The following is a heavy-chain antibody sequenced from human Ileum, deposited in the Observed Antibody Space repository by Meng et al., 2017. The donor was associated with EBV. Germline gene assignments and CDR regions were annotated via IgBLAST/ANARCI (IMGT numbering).Heavy chain of an antibody. J-gene: IGHJ5*02. D-gene: IGHD6-19*01. CDR3: ARPFPSWQSPRLDPFGA. CDR2: VHYTGST. CDR1: GDSIRDGGFY. V-gene: IGHV4-39*01. Sequence: QVQLQESGPGLVKPSQTLSPTRAVSGDSIRDGGFYWSWIRQPPGRGLEWIGSVHYTGSTYYSPSLKSRVTVSVDTSKNQFSLRLTSVTAADTAVYYCARPFPSWQSPRLDPFGAWGQGTLVTVSS.